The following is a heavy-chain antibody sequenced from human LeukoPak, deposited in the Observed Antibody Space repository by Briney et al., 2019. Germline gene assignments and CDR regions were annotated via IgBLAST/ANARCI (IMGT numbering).Heavy chain of an antibody. CDR3: AREASDQLSKDFDY. Sequence: ASVKVSCKSSGFTFTGHYIHWVRQAPGQGLEWMGYIGPRNSAASYAEKFQGRVTMTRDTSLSTAYMELSRLTSDDTAVYYCAREASDQLSKDFDYWGQGTLVTVSS. CDR2: IGPRNSAA. D-gene: IGHD2-2*01. V-gene: IGHV1-2*02. J-gene: IGHJ4*02. CDR1: GFTFTGHY.